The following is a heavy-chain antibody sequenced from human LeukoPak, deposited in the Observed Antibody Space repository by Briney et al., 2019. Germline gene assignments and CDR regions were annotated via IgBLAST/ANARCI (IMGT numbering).Heavy chain of an antibody. J-gene: IGHJ4*02. D-gene: IGHD5-24*01. V-gene: IGHV4-39*01. CDR2: IHYTGST. Sequence: SETLFLTCSVSGASISSSSYYWGWIRQPPGKGLEWIGSIHYTGSTYYNPSLKSRVTISVDTSKNQFSLKLSSVTAADTAVYYCARGGQEGYNYPYFDSWDQGTLVTVSS. CDR3: ARGGQEGYNYPYFDS. CDR1: GASISSSSYY.